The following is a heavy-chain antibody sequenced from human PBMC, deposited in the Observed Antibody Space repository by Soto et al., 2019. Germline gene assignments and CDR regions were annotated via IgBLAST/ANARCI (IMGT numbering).Heavy chain of an antibody. J-gene: IGHJ4*02. V-gene: IGHV4-34*01. Sequence: PSETLSLTCAVYGGSFSGYDWNWIRQPPGKGLEWIGEINHSGSTNYNPSLKSRVTISVDTSKNQFSLKLSSVTAADTAVYYCARGYGGNFDYWGQGTLVTVSS. CDR1: GGSFSGYD. D-gene: IGHD3-10*01. CDR3: ARGYGGNFDY. CDR2: INHSGST.